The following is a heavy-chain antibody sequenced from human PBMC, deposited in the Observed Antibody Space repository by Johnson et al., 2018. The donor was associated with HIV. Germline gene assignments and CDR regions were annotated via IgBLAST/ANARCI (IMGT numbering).Heavy chain of an antibody. Sequence: VQLVESGGGLVQPGGSLRLSCAASGFTVSSNYMSWVRQAPGKGLEWVSVIYSGGSTYYADPVKGRFTISRDNSKNTLYLQMNSLRAEDTAVYYCARETGDSSRTAFDIWGQGTMVTVSS. CDR2: IYSGGST. D-gene: IGHD6-19*01. V-gene: IGHV3-66*01. J-gene: IGHJ3*02. CDR1: GFTVSSNY. CDR3: ARETGDSSRTAFDI.